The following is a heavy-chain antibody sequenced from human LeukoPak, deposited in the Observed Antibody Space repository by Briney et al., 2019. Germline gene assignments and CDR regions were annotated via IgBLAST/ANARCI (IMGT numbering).Heavy chain of an antibody. V-gene: IGHV3-23*01. Sequence: GGSLRLSCAASGFTLSSYAMSWIRQAPGKGLDWVSTISGVGGSTYYADSVKGRFTISRDNSKNTLYLQMNSLRAEDTAVYYCARGTYGMDVWGQGTTVTVSS. CDR2: ISGVGGST. J-gene: IGHJ6*02. CDR3: ARGTYGMDV. CDR1: GFTLSSYA.